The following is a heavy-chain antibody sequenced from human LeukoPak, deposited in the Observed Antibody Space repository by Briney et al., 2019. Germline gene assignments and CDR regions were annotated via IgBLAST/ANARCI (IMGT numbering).Heavy chain of an antibody. D-gene: IGHD3-22*01. Sequence: GGSLRLSCAASGCSLSSYWMHWVRQAPGKGLVWVSRINSDGSRTSYADSVKGRFTISRDNAKNTLYLQMNRLRAADTAVYYCARDPDLSGYSFFDYWGQGSLVTVSS. J-gene: IGHJ4*02. CDR1: GCSLSSYW. CDR3: ARDPDLSGYSFFDY. CDR2: INSDGSRT. V-gene: IGHV3-74*01.